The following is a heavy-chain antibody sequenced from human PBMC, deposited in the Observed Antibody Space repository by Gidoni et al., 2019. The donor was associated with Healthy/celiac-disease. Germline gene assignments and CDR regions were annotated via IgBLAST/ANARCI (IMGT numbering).Heavy chain of an antibody. CDR1: GFSFSSYA. CDR2: ISGSGGST. V-gene: IGHV3-23*01. Sequence: EVQLLESGGGLVQPGGSLRLSCAASGFSFSSYAMSWVRQAPGKGLEWVSAISGSGGSTYYADSVKGRFTISRDNSKNTLYLQMNSLRAEDTAVYYCAKDIAVAGNSYYFDYWGQGTLVTVSS. D-gene: IGHD6-19*01. J-gene: IGHJ4*02. CDR3: AKDIAVAGNSYYFDY.